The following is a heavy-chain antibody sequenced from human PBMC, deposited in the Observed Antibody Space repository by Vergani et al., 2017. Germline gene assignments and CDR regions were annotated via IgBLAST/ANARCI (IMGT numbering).Heavy chain of an antibody. CDR2: INPNSDGT. J-gene: IGHJ5*02. D-gene: IGHD1-1*01. CDR1: GYTFTGYY. CDR3: AREATTGTTGGWFDP. V-gene: IGHV1-2*02. Sequence: QVQLVQSGAEVKKPGASVKVSCKASGYTFTGYYMHWVRQAPGQGLEWMGWINPNSDGTNYARKFQGRVTMTRDTSISTAYMELSRLRSDDTAVYYCAREATTGTTGGWFDPWGQGTLVTVSS.